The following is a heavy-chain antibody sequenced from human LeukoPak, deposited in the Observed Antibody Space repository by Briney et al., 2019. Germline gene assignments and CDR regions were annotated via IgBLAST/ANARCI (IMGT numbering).Heavy chain of an antibody. V-gene: IGHV4-39*07. CDR3: ATGQGVTPDC. D-gene: IGHD2-21*02. Sequence: SETLSLTCTVSGGSISSSSYYWGWIRQPPGKGLEWIGSIYYSGSTYYNPSLKSRVTISVDTSKNQFSLKLSSVTAADTAVYYCATGQGVTPDCWGQGTLVTVSS. CDR2: IYYSGST. CDR1: GGSISSSSYY. J-gene: IGHJ4*02.